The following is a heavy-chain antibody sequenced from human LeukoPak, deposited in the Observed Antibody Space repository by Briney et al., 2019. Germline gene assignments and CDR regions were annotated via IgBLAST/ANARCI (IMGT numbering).Heavy chain of an antibody. V-gene: IGHV3-48*01. CDR1: GFTFSSYS. J-gene: IGHJ4*02. CDR3: ARDGILTGYYFFDY. CDR2: ISSSSSTI. Sequence: TGGSLRLSCAASGFTFSSYSMNWVRQAPGKGLEWVSYISSSSSTIYYADSVKGRFTISRDNAKNSLYLQMNSLRAEDTAVYYCARDGILTGYYFFDYWGQGTLVTVSS. D-gene: IGHD3-9*01.